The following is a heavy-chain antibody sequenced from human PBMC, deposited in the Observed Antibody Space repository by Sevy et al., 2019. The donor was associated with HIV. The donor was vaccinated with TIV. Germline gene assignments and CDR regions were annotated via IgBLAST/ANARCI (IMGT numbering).Heavy chain of an antibody. Sequence: SETLSLTCAVYGGSFSGYYWSWIRQPPGKGLEWIGEIDHGGSTKYNPSLKSRVTISVDTSKNQFSLKLNSVTAADTAVYYCARIKLSGWRLDYWGQGTLVNVSS. J-gene: IGHJ4*02. CDR1: GGSFSGYY. D-gene: IGHD6-19*01. V-gene: IGHV4-34*01. CDR2: IDHGGST. CDR3: ARIKLSGWRLDY.